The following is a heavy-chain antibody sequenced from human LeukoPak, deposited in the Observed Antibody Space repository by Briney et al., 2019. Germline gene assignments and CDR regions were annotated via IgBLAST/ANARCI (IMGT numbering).Heavy chain of an antibody. CDR2: ITPILSTA. CDR3: ARDVSSGYYSDY. Sequence: SVKVSCKASGGTFSSYGISWVRQAPGQGLEWMGRITPILSTAHYAQKFQGRVTVTADKSTSTAYMDLSSLRSEDTAVYYCARDVSSGYYSDYWGQGTLVTVSS. J-gene: IGHJ4*02. CDR1: GGTFSSYG. D-gene: IGHD3-22*01. V-gene: IGHV1-69*04.